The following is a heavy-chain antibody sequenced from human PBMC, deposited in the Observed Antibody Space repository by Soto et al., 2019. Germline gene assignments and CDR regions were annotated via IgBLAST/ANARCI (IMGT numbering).Heavy chain of an antibody. D-gene: IGHD3-10*01. CDR1: GGSISSYY. Sequence: SETLSLTCTVSGGSISSYYWSWIRQPPGKGLEWIGYIYYSGTTYYNPSLKGRVTISADTSKNQFSLHVNSVTATETAIYYCARRNYPYYFDYWGRGTLVTVSS. J-gene: IGHJ4*02. V-gene: IGHV4-59*08. CDR2: IYYSGTT. CDR3: ARRNYPYYFDY.